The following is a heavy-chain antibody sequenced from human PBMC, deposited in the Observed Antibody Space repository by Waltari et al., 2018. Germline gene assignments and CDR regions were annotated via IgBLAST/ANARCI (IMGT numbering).Heavy chain of an antibody. J-gene: IGHJ5*02. CDR3: ARGAAPGKGAHWFDP. CDR1: GYPFKNFD. V-gene: IGHV1-8*01. Sequence: QVHLVQSGAEVKQPGASLKVSCTTSGYPFKNFDINWLRQGPRQRMEWMGWMNPNRGNTGFAQDFQDRLIMTANNAITTAYMELTGLTSDDTAVYYCARGAAPGKGAHWFDPWGQETLVTVSS. CDR2: MNPNRGNT. D-gene: IGHD6-13*01.